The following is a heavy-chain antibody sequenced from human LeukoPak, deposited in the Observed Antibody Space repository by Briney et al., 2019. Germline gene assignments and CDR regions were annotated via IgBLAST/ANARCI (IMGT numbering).Heavy chain of an antibody. CDR3: ARLPAMTSFDY. CDR1: GGSISSSSHY. D-gene: IGHD2-15*01. V-gene: IGHV4-39*01. Sequence: SETLSLTCTVSGGSISSSSHYWGWIRQPPGKGLEWVGNVFYTGSTSYNPSLKSRVTISVDTSKNQFSLKLTSVTAADTAVYYCARLPAMTSFDYWGQGTLVTVSS. CDR2: VFYTGST. J-gene: IGHJ4*02.